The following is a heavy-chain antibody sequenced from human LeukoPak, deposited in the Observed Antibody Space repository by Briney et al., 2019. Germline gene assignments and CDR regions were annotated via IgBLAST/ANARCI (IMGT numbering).Heavy chain of an antibody. D-gene: IGHD6-19*01. V-gene: IGHV4-59*01. CDR3: ARGSRIAVAGTYYYYGMDV. J-gene: IGHJ6*02. CDR2: IYYSGST. Sequence: SETLSLTCTVSGGSISSYYWSWIRQPPGKGLEWIGYIYYSGSTNYNPSLKSRVTISVDTSKNQFSLKLSSVTAADTVVYYCARGSRIAVAGTYYYYGMDVWGQGTTVTVSS. CDR1: GGSISSYY.